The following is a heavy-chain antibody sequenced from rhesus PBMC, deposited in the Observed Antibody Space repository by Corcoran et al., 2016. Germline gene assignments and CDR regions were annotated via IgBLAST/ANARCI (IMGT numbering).Heavy chain of an antibody. CDR3: ARDIAAAGTGFDY. V-gene: IGHV4-76*01. Sequence: QVQLQESGPGVVKPSETLSLTCAVSGGSISSGYDWSWIRQPPGKGLEWIGYNYGSSGSTNYNPSLNNRVTISKDASKNQFSLKLSSVTAADTAVYYCARDIAAAGTGFDYWGQGVLVTVSS. D-gene: IGHD6-25*01. CDR2: NYGSSGST. CDR1: GGSISSGYD. J-gene: IGHJ4*01.